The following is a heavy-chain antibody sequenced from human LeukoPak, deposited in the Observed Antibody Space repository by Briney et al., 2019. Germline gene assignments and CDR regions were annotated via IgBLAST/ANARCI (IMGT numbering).Heavy chain of an antibody. CDR2: ITSGGGST. J-gene: IGHJ4*02. CDR3: AKGSSSSRPYYFDY. D-gene: IGHD6-6*01. V-gene: IGHV3-23*01. CDR1: GFTFSSYA. Sequence: GGSLRLSCAASGFTFSSYAIGWVRQAPGKGLEWISAITSGGGSTYHADSVKGRFTISRDNSRNTLYVQMDSLRVEDTAIYYCAKGSSSSRPYYFDYWGQGTLVTVSS.